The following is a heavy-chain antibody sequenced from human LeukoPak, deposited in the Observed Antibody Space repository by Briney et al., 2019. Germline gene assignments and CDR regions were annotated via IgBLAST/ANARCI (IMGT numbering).Heavy chain of an antibody. CDR3: ARHVSCASRAFDI. D-gene: IGHD2-2*01. J-gene: IGHJ3*02. Sequence: SETLSLTCTVSGGSISSYYWNWIRQPPGKGLGWIGYVYYSGGTNYNPSLKSRATISVDTSKNQFSLNLSSVTAADTAVYYCARHVSCASRAFDIWGQGTMVTVSS. CDR1: GGSISSYY. CDR2: VYYSGGT. V-gene: IGHV4-59*01.